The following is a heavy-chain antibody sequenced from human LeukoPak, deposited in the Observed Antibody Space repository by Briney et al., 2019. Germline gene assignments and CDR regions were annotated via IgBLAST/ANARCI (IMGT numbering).Heavy chain of an antibody. CDR2: INPNSGGT. CDR1: GYTFTGYY. J-gene: IGHJ4*02. CDR3: ARVHVRWCGYLFRGYY. Sequence: APVKVSCKASGYTFTGYYMHWVRQAHGQGLEWMGWINPNSGGTNYAQKFQGRVTMTRDTSISTAYMELSRLRSDDTAVYYCARVHVRWCGYLFRGYYWGQGTLVTVSS. D-gene: IGHD3-3*01. V-gene: IGHV1-2*02.